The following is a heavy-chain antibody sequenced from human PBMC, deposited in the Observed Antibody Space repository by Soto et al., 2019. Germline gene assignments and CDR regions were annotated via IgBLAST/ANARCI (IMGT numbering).Heavy chain of an antibody. J-gene: IGHJ4*02. CDR3: ARLVYDTRLNYMYFDF. CDR1: GGSISSGDYY. CDR2: IYYSGST. Sequence: PSETLSLTCTVSGGSISSGDYYWSWIRQPPGKGLEWIGYIYYSGSTYYYPSFERRVAISVDTSKNQFSLKLTSVTAADTAIYFCARLVYDTRLNYMYFDFWGQGTLVTVSS. V-gene: IGHV4-30-4*01. D-gene: IGHD3-10*01.